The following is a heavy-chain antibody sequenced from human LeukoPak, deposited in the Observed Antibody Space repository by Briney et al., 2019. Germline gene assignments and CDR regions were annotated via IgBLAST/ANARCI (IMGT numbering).Heavy chain of an antibody. Sequence: PGGSLRLSCAASGFTFSSYSMNRVRQAPGKGLEWVSYISSSSSTIYYADSVKGRFTISRDNAKNSLYLQMNSLRDEDTAVYYCARDMRYSGYPAFDYWGQGTLVTVSS. CDR3: ARDMRYSGYPAFDY. D-gene: IGHD5-12*01. J-gene: IGHJ4*02. CDR1: GFTFSSYS. CDR2: ISSSSSTI. V-gene: IGHV3-48*02.